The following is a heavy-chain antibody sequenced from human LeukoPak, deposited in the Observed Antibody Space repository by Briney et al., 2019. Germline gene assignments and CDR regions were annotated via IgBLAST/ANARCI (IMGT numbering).Heavy chain of an antibody. CDR1: GFSFSSYN. V-gene: IGHV3-21*01. Sequence: GGSLRLSCVASGFSFSSYNMNWVRQAAGKGLEWVSSISRSASNIYYADSVKGRFTISRDNAKNSFYLQMNSLRAEDTAVFYCARDPEGFGATYFDYWGQGTLVTVSS. CDR2: ISRSASNI. D-gene: IGHD3-16*01. CDR3: ARDPEGFGATYFDY. J-gene: IGHJ4*02.